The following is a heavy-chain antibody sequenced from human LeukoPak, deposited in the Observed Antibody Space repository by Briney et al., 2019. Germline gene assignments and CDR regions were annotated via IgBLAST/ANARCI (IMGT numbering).Heavy chain of an antibody. CDR2: IIPIFGTA. Sequence: GASVKVSCKASGGTFSSYAISWVRQAPGQGLEWMGGIIPIFGTANYAQKFQGRVTITTDESTSTAYMELSSLRSEDTAVYYCARSPYDILTGYYNPYFDYWGQGTLVTVSS. J-gene: IGHJ4*02. V-gene: IGHV1-69*05. D-gene: IGHD3-9*01. CDR3: ARSPYDILTGYYNPYFDY. CDR1: GGTFSSYA.